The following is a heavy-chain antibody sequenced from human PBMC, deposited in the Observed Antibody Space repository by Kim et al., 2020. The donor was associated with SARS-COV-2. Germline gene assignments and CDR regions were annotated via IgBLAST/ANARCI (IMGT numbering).Heavy chain of an antibody. V-gene: IGHV3-23*01. J-gene: IGHJ4*02. CDR2: ISGSGGST. CDR3: AKDLSMYSRAPDYFDY. Sequence: GGSLRLSCAASGFTFSSYAMSWVRQAPGKGLEWVSAISGSGGSTYYADSVKGRFTISRDNSKNTLYLQMNSLRAEDTAVYYCAKDLSMYSRAPDYFDYWGQGTLVTVSS. D-gene: IGHD6-13*01. CDR1: GFTFSSYA.